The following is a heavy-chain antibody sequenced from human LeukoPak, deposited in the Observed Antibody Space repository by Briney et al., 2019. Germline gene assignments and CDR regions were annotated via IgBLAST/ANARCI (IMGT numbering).Heavy chain of an antibody. CDR1: GDSISSYY. Sequence: SETLSLTCTVSGDSISSYYWSWIRQPAGKGLEWIGRIHPSGSTNYNPSLKSRVTLSVDTSKNQFSLKLSSVTAADTAVYYCARGPPPDFDYWGRGTLFTVSS. V-gene: IGHV4-4*07. CDR2: IHPSGST. CDR3: ARGPPPDFDY. J-gene: IGHJ4*02.